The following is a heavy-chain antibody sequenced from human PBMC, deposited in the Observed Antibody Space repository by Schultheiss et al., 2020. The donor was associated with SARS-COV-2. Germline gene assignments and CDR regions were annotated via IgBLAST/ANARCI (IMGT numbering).Heavy chain of an antibody. Sequence: GGSLRLSCAASGFTFSSYGMHWVRQAPGKGLEWVAVIWYDGSNKYYADSVKGRFTVFRDNSENTLYLQMNSLRAEDTAVYYCARGREMVLDWLLRHNWFDPWGQGTRVTVSS. CDR1: GFTFSSYG. CDR2: IWYDGSNK. V-gene: IGHV3-33*01. D-gene: IGHD3-3*01. J-gene: IGHJ5*02. CDR3: ARGREMVLDWLLRHNWFDP.